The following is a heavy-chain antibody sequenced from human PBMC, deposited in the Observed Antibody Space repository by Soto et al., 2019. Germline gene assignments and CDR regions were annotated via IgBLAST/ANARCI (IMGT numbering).Heavy chain of an antibody. Sequence: LSLTCSVSGAALNSGNYYWSWIRQVPGKGLEWIGHIYVTGAVDYNPSLRDRITISQDTSGRQFSLNLRLVTAADTAVYSCARLRIATNNYKCFDPWGQGTLVTVSS. D-gene: IGHD2-21*01. CDR3: ARLRIATNNYKCFDP. CDR2: IYVTGAV. J-gene: IGHJ5*02. V-gene: IGHV4-31*03. CDR1: GAALNSGNYY.